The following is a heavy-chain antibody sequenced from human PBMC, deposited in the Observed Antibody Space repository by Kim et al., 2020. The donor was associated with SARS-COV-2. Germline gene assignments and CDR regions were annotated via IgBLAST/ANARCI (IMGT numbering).Heavy chain of an antibody. Sequence: VKGRFTISRDNAKNSLYLQMNSLRAEDTALYYCASFLPTTLYGSGSYQDYWGQGTLVTVSS. D-gene: IGHD3-10*01. V-gene: IGHV3-20*03. J-gene: IGHJ4*02. CDR3: ASFLPTTLYGSGSYQDY.